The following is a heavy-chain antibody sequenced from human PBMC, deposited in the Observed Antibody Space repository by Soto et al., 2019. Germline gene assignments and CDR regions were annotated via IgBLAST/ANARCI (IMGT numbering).Heavy chain of an antibody. CDR3: AKDRNTGSWYGYFDV. V-gene: IGHV3-23*01. D-gene: IGHD6-13*01. CDR2: ISDFGATT. J-gene: IGHJ4*02. Sequence: PGGSLRLSCAASGFTFSSYAMSWVRQTPGKGLEWVSAISDFGATTYYADSVKGRFTISRDNSKNTFYLQMNSLRAEDTAAYYCAKDRNTGSWYGYFDVWGQGTLVTVSS. CDR1: GFTFSSYA.